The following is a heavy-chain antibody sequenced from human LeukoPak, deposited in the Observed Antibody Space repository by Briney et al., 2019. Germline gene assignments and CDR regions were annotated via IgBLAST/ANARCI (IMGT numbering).Heavy chain of an antibody. V-gene: IGHV4-59*11. CDR2: IYYSGYT. J-gene: IGHJ4*02. CDR1: GGSLSSHY. Sequence: SETLSLTCTVSGGSLSSHYWSWIRQPPGKGLEWIGYIYYSGYTNYNPSLKSRVTISVDTSKNQFSLKLTSVTAADTAVYYCARDLGAEAADYWGQGTLVTVSS. D-gene: IGHD6-13*01. CDR3: ARDLGAEAADY.